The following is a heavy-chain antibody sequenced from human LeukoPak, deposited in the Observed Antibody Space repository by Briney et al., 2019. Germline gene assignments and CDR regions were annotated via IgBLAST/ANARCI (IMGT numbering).Heavy chain of an antibody. CDR1: DGSITSYH. CDR2: IYYSGST. Sequence: NPSETLSLTCTVSDGSITSYHWTWVRQPPGKGLEWIGNIYYSGSTNYNPSLNSRVTISIDTSKNQFSLRLSSVTAADTAVYYCARHTWGGYTVIDYWGQGTLVTVSS. V-gene: IGHV4-59*08. J-gene: IGHJ4*02. CDR3: ARHTWGGYTVIDY. D-gene: IGHD4-17*01.